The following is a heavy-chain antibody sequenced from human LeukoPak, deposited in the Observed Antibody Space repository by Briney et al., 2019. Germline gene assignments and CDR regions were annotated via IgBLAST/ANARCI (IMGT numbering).Heavy chain of an antibody. D-gene: IGHD1-26*01. V-gene: IGHV3-30*09. CDR3: ARDRLLSTYYYYDMDV. J-gene: IGHJ6*02. Sequence: GRSLRLSCAASGFTFSNSAMHWVRQAPGKGLEWVALISYDGSNKYYADFVKGRFAISRDNSNNTLYLQMNSLRAEDTAVYYCARDRLLSTYYYYDMDVWGQGTTVTVSS. CDR1: GFTFSNSA. CDR2: ISYDGSNK.